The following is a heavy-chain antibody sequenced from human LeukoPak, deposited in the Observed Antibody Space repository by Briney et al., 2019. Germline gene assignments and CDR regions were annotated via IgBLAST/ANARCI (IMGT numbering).Heavy chain of an antibody. Sequence: GGSLRLSRAGSGFTFSSYWMHWVRQAPGKGLEWVANIKQDGNEKYYVGSVKGRFTISRDNAKNSVYLQMNSLRAEDTAVYYCARAMDVWGQGTTVTVSS. J-gene: IGHJ6*02. CDR1: GFTFSSYW. V-gene: IGHV3-7*04. CDR2: IKQDGNEK. CDR3: ARAMDV.